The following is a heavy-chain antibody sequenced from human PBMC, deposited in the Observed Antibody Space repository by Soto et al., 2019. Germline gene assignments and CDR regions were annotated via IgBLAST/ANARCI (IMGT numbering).Heavy chain of an antibody. D-gene: IGHD3-10*01. V-gene: IGHV4-30-2*01. CDR2: IYHSGST. Sequence: QLQLQESGSGLVKPSQTLSLTCAVSGGSISSGGYSWSWIRQPPGKGLEWIGYIYHSGSTYYSPSPKGRVTISVDRSKNQFSLKLSSVTAADTAVYYCARENNVLPGGYFDYWGQGTLVTVSS. CDR3: ARENNVLPGGYFDY. J-gene: IGHJ4*02. CDR1: GGSISSGGYS.